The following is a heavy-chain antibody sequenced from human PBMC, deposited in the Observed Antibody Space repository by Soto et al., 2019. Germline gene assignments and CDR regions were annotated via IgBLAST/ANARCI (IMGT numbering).Heavy chain of an antibody. CDR2: IWYDGSNK. CDR1: GFTFSSYG. J-gene: IGHJ4*02. V-gene: IGHV3-33*01. Sequence: GGSLRLSCAASGFTFSSYGMHWVRQAPGKGLEWVAVIWYDGSNKYYADSVKGRFTISRDNSKNTLYLQMNSLRAEDTAVYYCARAPSHIVVVTAIHGLDYWGQGTLVTVSS. CDR3: ARAPSHIVVVTAIHGLDY. D-gene: IGHD2-21*02.